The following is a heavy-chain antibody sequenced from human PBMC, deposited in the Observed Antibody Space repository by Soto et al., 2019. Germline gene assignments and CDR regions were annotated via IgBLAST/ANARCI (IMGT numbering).Heavy chain of an antibody. D-gene: IGHD3-9*01. CDR1: GGSFSGYY. V-gene: IGHV4-34*01. Sequence: SETLSLTCAVYGGSFSGYYWSWIRQPPGKGLEWIGEINHSGSTNYNPSLKSRVTISVDTSKNQFSLKLSSVTAADTAVYYCASRLYDILTGYYKDYWGQGTLVTVSS. CDR3: ASRLYDILTGYYKDY. CDR2: INHSGST. J-gene: IGHJ4*02.